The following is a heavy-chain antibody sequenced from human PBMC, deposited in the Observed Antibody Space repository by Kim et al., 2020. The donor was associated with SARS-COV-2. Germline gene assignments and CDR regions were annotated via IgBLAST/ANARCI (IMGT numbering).Heavy chain of an antibody. D-gene: IGHD1-26*01. CDR2: ITWNSGRI. CDR1: GFTFDDYA. CDR3: AKDKGSGSYYYYMDV. Sequence: GGSLRLSCAASGFTFDDYAMHWVRQAPGKGLEWVSGITWNSGRIGYADSVKGRFTISRDNAKNSLYLQMNSLRAEDTALYYCAKDKGSGSYYYYMDVWGKETCVTVS. J-gene: IGHJ6*03. V-gene: IGHV3-9*01.